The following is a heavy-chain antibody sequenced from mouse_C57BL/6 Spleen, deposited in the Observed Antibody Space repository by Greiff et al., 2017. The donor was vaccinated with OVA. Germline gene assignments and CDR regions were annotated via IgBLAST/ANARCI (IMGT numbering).Heavy chain of an antibody. CDR1: GYTFTSYW. J-gene: IGHJ1*03. V-gene: IGHV1-69*01. Sequence: VQLQQPGAELVMPGASVKLSCKASGYTFTSYWMHWVKQRPGQGLEWIGEIDPSDSYTNYNQKFKGKSTLTVDKSSSTAYMQLSSLTSEDSAVYYCARSYYYGSRSSFDVWGTGTTVTVSS. CDR3: ARSYYYGSRSSFDV. CDR2: IDPSDSYT. D-gene: IGHD1-1*01.